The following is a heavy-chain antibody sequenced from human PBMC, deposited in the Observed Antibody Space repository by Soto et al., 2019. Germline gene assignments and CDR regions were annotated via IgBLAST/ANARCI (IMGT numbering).Heavy chain of an antibody. J-gene: IGHJ6*02. Sequence: GESLKISCKGSGYSFTSYWIGWVRQMPGKGLEWMGIIYPGDSDTRYSPSFQGQVTISADKSISTAYLQWSSLKASDTAMYYCLLWFGELTREEYYYYGMDVWGQGTTVTVSS. CDR1: GYSFTSYW. V-gene: IGHV5-51*01. D-gene: IGHD3-10*01. CDR2: IYPGDSDT. CDR3: LLWFGELTREEYYYYGMDV.